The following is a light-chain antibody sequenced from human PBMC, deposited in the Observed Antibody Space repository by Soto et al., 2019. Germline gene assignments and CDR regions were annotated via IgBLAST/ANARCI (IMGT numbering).Light chain of an antibody. CDR3: QESVSSLGT. CDR2: GAS. CDR1: QSIGVY. V-gene: IGKV1-39*01. J-gene: IGKJ3*01. Sequence: DIQMTQSPSSLSASVGERVTITCRASQSIGVYLNWFQQKPGKAPELVIYGASRLPSGVPPRFRGGGSGTDFTLTISSLQHEDFATYYCQESVSSLGTFGPGTTVDIK.